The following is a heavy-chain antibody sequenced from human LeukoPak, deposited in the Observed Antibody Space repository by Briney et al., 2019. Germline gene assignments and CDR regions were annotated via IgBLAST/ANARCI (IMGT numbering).Heavy chain of an antibody. Sequence: SETLSLTCGVSGGSISSTNWWSWVRQPPGQGLEWIGEVSLTGETNYNPSLNGRVTMSLDGSRHQLSLTLPSVTAADTAIYYCSGESGAFCPFGYWGQGTLVIVPP. J-gene: IGHJ4*02. V-gene: IGHV4-4*02. D-gene: IGHD1-26*01. CDR1: GGSISSTNW. CDR2: VSLTGET. CDR3: SGESGAFCPFGY.